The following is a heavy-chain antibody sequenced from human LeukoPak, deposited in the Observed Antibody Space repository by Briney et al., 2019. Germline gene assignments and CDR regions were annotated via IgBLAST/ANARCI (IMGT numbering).Heavy chain of an antibody. Sequence: GGSLRLSCAASGFIFDDYAMHWVRQAPGKGLEWVSGIGWNSDSIGYADSVKGRFTISRDNAKNSLYLQMNSLRAEDTALYYCAKDEYSSSWYTFDYWGQGTLVTVSS. D-gene: IGHD6-13*01. CDR1: GFIFDDYA. CDR3: AKDEYSSSWYTFDY. V-gene: IGHV3-9*01. CDR2: IGWNSDSI. J-gene: IGHJ4*02.